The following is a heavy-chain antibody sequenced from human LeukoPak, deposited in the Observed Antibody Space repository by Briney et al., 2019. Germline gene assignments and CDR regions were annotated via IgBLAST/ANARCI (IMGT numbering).Heavy chain of an antibody. J-gene: IGHJ4*02. V-gene: IGHV3-73*01. CDR3: TRDYGVLFDY. CDR2: IRSKANSYAT. D-gene: IGHD4-17*01. CDR1: GFTFSGSA. Sequence: GGSLRLSCAASGFTFSGSAIHWVRQASGKGLEWVGRIRSKANSYATSSAASVKGRFTISRDDSKNTAYLQMSILKTEDTAVYYCTRDYGVLFDYWGQGTLVTVSS.